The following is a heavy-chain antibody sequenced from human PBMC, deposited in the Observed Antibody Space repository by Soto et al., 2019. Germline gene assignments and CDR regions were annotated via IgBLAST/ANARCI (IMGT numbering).Heavy chain of an antibody. CDR3: ARTRSGDFWSGYSSDDAFDI. V-gene: IGHV5-51*01. D-gene: IGHD3-3*01. Sequence: GESLKISCKGSGYSFTSYWIGWVPQIAGKGLEWMGIIYPGDSDTRYSPSFQGQVTISADKSISTAYLQWSSLKASDTAMYYCARTRSGDFWSGYSSDDAFDIWGQGTMVTVSS. CDR2: IYPGDSDT. J-gene: IGHJ3*02. CDR1: GYSFTSYW.